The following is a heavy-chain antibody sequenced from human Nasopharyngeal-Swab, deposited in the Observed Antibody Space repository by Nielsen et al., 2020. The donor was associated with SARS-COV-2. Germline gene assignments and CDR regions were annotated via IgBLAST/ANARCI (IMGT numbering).Heavy chain of an antibody. Sequence: GGSLRLSCAASGFTFSSYGMHWVRQAPGKGLEWVAVISYDGSNKYYADSVKGRFTISRDNSKNTLYLQMNSLRAEDTAAYYCAKAHGGGFYYYYMDVWGKGTTVTVSS. CDR2: ISYDGSNK. V-gene: IGHV3-30*18. J-gene: IGHJ6*03. CDR1: GFTFSSYG. D-gene: IGHD2-15*01. CDR3: AKAHGGGFYYYYMDV.